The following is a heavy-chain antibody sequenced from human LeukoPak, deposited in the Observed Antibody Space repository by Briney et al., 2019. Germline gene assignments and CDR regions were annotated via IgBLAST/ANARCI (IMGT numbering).Heavy chain of an antibody. CDR2: ISGNSRTI. CDR3: ARRYYSDSSGYLY. J-gene: IGHJ4*02. V-gene: IGHV3-48*04. D-gene: IGHD3-22*01. CDR1: GFTFSSYA. Sequence: PGGSLRLSCAASGFTFSSYAMSWIRQAPGRGLEWVSYISGNSRTIYYADSVKGRFTISRDNAKNSLYLQMNSLRAEDTAVYYCARRYYSDSSGYLYWGQGTLVTVSS.